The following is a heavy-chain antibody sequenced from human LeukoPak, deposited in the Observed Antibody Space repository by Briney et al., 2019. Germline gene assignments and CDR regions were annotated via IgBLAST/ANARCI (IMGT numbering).Heavy chain of an antibody. CDR3: ASFGFERDSSGYPPHWFDP. CDR1: GGSISSSSYY. V-gene: IGHV4-39*01. J-gene: IGHJ5*02. Sequence: SETLSLTCTVSGGSISSSSYYWGWIRQPPGKGLEWIGSIYYSGSTYYNPSLKSRATISVDTSKNQFSLKLSSVTAADTAVYYCASFGFERDSSGYPPHWFDPWGQGTLVTVSS. CDR2: IYYSGST. D-gene: IGHD3-22*01.